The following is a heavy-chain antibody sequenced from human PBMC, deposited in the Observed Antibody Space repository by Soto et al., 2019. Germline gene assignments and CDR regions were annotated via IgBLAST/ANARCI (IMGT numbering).Heavy chain of an antibody. D-gene: IGHD2-2*01. CDR1: GYTFTSYG. Sequence: GASVKVSCKASGYTFTSYGISWVRQAPGQGLEWMGWISAYNGNTNYAQKLQGRVTMTTDTSTSTAYMELRSLRSDDTAVYYCARDSCLASQLPYYYGMDVWGQGTTVTVS. J-gene: IGHJ6*02. V-gene: IGHV1-18*01. CDR3: ARDSCLASQLPYYYGMDV. CDR2: ISAYNGNT.